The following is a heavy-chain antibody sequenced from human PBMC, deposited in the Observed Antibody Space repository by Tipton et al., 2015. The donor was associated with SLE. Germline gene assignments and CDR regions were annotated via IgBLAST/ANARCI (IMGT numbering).Heavy chain of an antibody. V-gene: IGHV4-31*03. CDR3: ARYFYDSSGVCLFDL. CDR1: GASIRSVGYY. Sequence: TLSLTCTVSGASIRSVGYYWNWIRQHPGKGLEWIGYVFSSGTTYYNPSLQGRLSMSLDTSKNQLSLQLSSVTSADTAVYYCARYFYDSSGVCLFDLWGQGTLVTVSS. CDR2: VFSSGTT. D-gene: IGHD3-22*01. J-gene: IGHJ4*02.